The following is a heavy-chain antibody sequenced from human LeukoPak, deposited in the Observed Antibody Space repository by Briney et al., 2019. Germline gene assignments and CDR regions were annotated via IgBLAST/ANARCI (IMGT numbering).Heavy chain of an antibody. CDR1: GGSISSYY. J-gene: IGHJ4*02. D-gene: IGHD2-2*01. V-gene: IGHV4-59*01. Sequence: SETLSLTCTVSGGSISSYYWSWIRQPPGKGLEWIGYIYYSGSTNYNPSLKSRVTISVDTSKNQFSLKLSSVTAADTAVYYCARESVVPVAIFDYWGQGTLVTVSS. CDR3: ARESVVPVAIFDY. CDR2: IYYSGST.